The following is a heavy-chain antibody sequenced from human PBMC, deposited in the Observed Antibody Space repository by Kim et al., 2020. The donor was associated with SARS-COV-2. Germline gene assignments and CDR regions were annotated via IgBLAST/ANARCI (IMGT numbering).Heavy chain of an antibody. D-gene: IGHD6-19*01. J-gene: IGHJ4*02. V-gene: IGHV3-23*01. CDR3: AKDPVAGLNLFDY. Sequence: YANSGKCRFTISRDNSKNTLYLQMNSLRAEDTAVYYCAKDPVAGLNLFDYWGQGTLVTVSS.